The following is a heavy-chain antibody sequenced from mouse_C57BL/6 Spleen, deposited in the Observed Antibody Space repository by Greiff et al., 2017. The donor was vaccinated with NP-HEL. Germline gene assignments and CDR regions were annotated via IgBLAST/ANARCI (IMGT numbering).Heavy chain of an antibody. CDR3: ARYGSSYDYAMDY. CDR2: IDPEDGET. CDR1: GFNIKDYY. D-gene: IGHD1-1*01. J-gene: IGHJ4*01. V-gene: IGHV14-2*01. Sequence: EVHLVESGAELVKPGASVKLSCTASGFNIKDYYMNWVKQRPEQGLEWIGRIDPEDGETKYAPKFQGTATITADTSANSAYLRLSNLTSEDTAVYYWARYGSSYDYAMDYWGQGTSVTVSS.